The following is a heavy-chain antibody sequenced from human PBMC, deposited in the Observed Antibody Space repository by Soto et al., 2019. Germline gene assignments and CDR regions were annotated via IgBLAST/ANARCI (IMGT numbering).Heavy chain of an antibody. Sequence: GSLRLSCAASGFTFSSYGMHWVRQAPGKGLEWIGYIYYSGSTNYNPSLKSRVTISVDTSKNQFSLKLSSVTAADTAVYYCASGVYKGYCSSTSCLLFDYWGQGTLVTVSS. D-gene: IGHD2-2*01. V-gene: IGHV4-59*01. CDR1: GFTFSSYG. CDR2: IYYSGST. CDR3: ASGVYKGYCSSTSCLLFDY. J-gene: IGHJ4*02.